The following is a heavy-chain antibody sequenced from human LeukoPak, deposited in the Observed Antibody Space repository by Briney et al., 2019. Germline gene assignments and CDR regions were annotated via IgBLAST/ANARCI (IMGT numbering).Heavy chain of an antibody. V-gene: IGHV4-31*03. CDR2: IFDNGST. Sequence: PSKTLSLTCTVSGGSISGGGYYWSWIRQHPGKGLEWIGYIFDNGSTDYNPSLKSRVTISVDTSKNQLSLKLRSLTAADTAVYYCARESYGSGSYYYWGQGTLVTVSS. CDR3: ARESYGSGSYYY. D-gene: IGHD3-10*01. J-gene: IGHJ4*02. CDR1: GGSISGGGYY.